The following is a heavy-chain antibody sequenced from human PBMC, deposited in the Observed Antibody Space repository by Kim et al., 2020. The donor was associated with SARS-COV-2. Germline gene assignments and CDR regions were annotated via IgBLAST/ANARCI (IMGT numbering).Heavy chain of an antibody. V-gene: IGHV3-30*18. CDR3: VKDENVGYSHMSPHY. CDR2: ISYYGTVQ. J-gene: IGHJ4*01. CDR1: GFAFSDFG. D-gene: IGHD4-4*01. Sequence: GGSLRLSCAASGFAFSDFGMHWVRQAPGKGLEWVALISYYGTVQYYADSVEGRFTVSRDNSNNTVFLQMSSLRAEDTAVYFCVKDENVGYSHMSPHYWV.